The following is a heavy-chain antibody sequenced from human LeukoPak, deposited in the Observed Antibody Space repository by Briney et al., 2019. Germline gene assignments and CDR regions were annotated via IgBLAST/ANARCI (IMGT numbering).Heavy chain of an antibody. Sequence: SETLSLTCAVYGGSFSGYYWIWIRQPPGKGLEWIGEISHSGSINYNPSLKSRVIISVDTSKNQFSLKLSSVTAADTAVYYCARDFTRWGRGTLVTVSS. J-gene: IGHJ4*02. CDR2: ISHSGSI. CDR1: GGSFSGYY. V-gene: IGHV4-34*01. CDR3: ARDFTR. D-gene: IGHD3-3*01.